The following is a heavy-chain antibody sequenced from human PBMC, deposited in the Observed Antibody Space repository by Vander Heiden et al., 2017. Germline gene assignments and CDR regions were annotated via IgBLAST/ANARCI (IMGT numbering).Heavy chain of an antibody. CDR1: GYTFTGYY. D-gene: IGHD3-3*01. CDR3: ARAPKGFLEWLYDY. Sequence: QVQLVQSGAEVKKPGASVKVSCKASGYTFTGYYMHWVRQAPGQGLEWMGRINPNSGGTNYAQKVQGRVTMTRDTSISTAYMELSRLRSDDTAVYYCARAPKGFLEWLYDYWGQGTLVTVSS. V-gene: IGHV1-2*06. J-gene: IGHJ4*02. CDR2: INPNSGGT.